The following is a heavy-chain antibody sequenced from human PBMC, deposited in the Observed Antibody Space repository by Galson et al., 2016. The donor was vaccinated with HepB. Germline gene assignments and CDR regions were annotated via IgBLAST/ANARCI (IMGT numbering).Heavy chain of an antibody. CDR2: MNPNNGNT. D-gene: IGHD2-2*02. CDR1: GYNFINYG. V-gene: IGHV1-8*02. J-gene: IGHJ6*02. CDR3: ARGRWGYCTTTSCYKGMDV. Sequence: SVKVSCKASGYNFINYGLNWVRQATGQGLEWMAWMNPNNGNTAYAQNFKGRLTLTRNTSITTAYMELSSLRSEDTAVYYCARGRWGYCTTTSCYKGMDVWGQGTMVTVSS.